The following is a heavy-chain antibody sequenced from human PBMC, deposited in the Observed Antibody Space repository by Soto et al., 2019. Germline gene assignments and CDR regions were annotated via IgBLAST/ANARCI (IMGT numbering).Heavy chain of an antibody. CDR2: ISWNSGSI. J-gene: IGHJ4*02. CDR1: GFTFDDYA. V-gene: IGHV3-9*01. Sequence: GGSLRLSCAASGFTFDDYAMHWVRQAPGKGLEWVSGISWNSGSIGYADSVKGRFTISRDNAKNSLYLQMNSLRAEDTALYYCAKGGSEYSSSWYSYFEYWGQGTLVTVSS. D-gene: IGHD6-13*01. CDR3: AKGGSEYSSSWYSYFEY.